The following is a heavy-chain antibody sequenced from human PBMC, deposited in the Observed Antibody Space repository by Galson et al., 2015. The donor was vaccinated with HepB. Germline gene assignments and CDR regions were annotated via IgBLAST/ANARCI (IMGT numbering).Heavy chain of an antibody. Sequence: SLRLSCAASGFTFDDYAMHWVRQAPGKGLEWVSGISWNSDRIAYADSVKGRFTISRDNTKNSLYLQMNSLRAEDTALYYCAKDTVTTLGAGYDAFDAWGRGTMVTVSA. D-gene: IGHD4-17*01. CDR3: AKDTVTTLGAGYDAFDA. J-gene: IGHJ3*01. V-gene: IGHV3-9*01. CDR1: GFTFDDYA. CDR2: ISWNSDRI.